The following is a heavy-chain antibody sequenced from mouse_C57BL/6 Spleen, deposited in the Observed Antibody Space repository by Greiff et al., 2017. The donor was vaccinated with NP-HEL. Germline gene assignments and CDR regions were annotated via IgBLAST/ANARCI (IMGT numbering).Heavy chain of an antibody. J-gene: IGHJ4*01. D-gene: IGHD1-1*01. CDR2: IYPGDGDT. V-gene: IGHV1-82*01. CDR3: ASPLLLQYYYAMDY. CDR1: GYAFSSSW. Sequence: VQLQESGPELVKPGASVKISCKASGYAFSSSWMNWVKQRPGKGLEWIGRIYPGDGDTNYNGKFKGKATLTADKSSSTAYMQLSSLTSEDSAVYFCASPLLLQYYYAMDYWGQGTSVTVSS.